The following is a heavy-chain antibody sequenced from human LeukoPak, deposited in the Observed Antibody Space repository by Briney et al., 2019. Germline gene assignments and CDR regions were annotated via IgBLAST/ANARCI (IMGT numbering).Heavy chain of an antibody. CDR3: AKDLNSITMVRGVIITPYVFDY. CDR2: ISGSGGST. J-gene: IGHJ4*02. CDR1: GFTFSSYA. V-gene: IGHV3-23*01. Sequence: PGGSLRLSCAASGFTFSSYAMSWVCQAPGKGLEWVSAISGSGGSTYYADSVKGRFTISRDNSKNTLYLQMNSLRAEDTAVYYCAKDLNSITMVRGVIITPYVFDYWGQGTLVTVSS. D-gene: IGHD3-10*01.